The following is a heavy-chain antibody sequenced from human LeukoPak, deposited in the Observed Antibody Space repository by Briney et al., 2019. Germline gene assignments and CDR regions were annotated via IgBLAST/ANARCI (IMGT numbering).Heavy chain of an antibody. J-gene: IGHJ4*02. D-gene: IGHD5-24*01. CDR3: ASRAQAEMATIWGLVDY. V-gene: IGHV5-51*01. Sequence: GESLKISWKGSGYSFTSYWIGWVRQMPGKGLEWMGIIYPGDSDTRYSPSFQGQVTISADKSISTAYLQWSSLKASDTAMYYCASRAQAEMATIWGLVDYWGQGTLVTVSS. CDR2: IYPGDSDT. CDR1: GYSFTSYW.